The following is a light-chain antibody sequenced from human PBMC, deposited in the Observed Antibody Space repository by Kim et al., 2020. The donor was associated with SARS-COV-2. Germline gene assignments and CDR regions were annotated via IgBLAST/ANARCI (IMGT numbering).Light chain of an antibody. CDR3: SSYAGTKNYV. CDR1: RSDVGGYNY. J-gene: IGLJ1*01. CDR2: EVT. Sequence: HSGTIARTGTRSDVGGYNYVSWYQQYPDKAPKLIIYEVTKRPSGVPNRFSGSKSGNTASLTVSGLQAEDEADYYCSSYAGTKNYVFGTGTKVTVL. V-gene: IGLV2-8*01.